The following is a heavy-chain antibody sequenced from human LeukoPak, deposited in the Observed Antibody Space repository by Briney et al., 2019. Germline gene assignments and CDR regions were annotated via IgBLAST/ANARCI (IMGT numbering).Heavy chain of an antibody. CDR3: TTQDPYCGGDCYSGIDY. V-gene: IGHV3-15*01. CDR1: GFTFSNAW. CDR2: IKSKTDGGTT. J-gene: IGHJ4*02. Sequence: PGGSLRLSXAASGFTFSNAWMSWVRQAPGKGLEWVGRIKSKTDGGTTDYAAPVKGRFTISRDDSKNTLYLQMNSLKTEDTAVYYCTTQDPYCGGDCYSGIDYWGQGTLVTVSS. D-gene: IGHD2-21*01.